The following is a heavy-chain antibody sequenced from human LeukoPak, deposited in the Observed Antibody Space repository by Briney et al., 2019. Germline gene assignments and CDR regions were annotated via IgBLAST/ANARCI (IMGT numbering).Heavy chain of an antibody. V-gene: IGHV3-23*01. D-gene: IGHD2-2*01. Sequence: GGSQRLSCAASGFTSSDYTMNWVRQSPGKGLEWVSGISVSDDSTYYADSVKGRFTISRDTSNNMLYLQMNSLRAEDTAVYYCARDRYCVSTNCPYDCWGQGTPVTVSS. CDR2: ISVSDDST. CDR1: GFTSSDYT. CDR3: ARDRYCVSTNCPYDC. J-gene: IGHJ4*02.